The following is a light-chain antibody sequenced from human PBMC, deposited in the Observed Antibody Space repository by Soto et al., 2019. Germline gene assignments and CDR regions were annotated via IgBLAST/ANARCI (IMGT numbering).Light chain of an antibody. J-gene: IGKJ3*01. CDR3: QQYNYWPET. CDR2: DAS. Sequence: EVVMTQSPATLSVSPGDRATLSCRASHSVSNNLAWYQHKPGQAPRLLIYDASTRATGIPASFSGSGSGTELTLTISSLQSEDFAIFYCQQYNYWPETVGHGTTVDIK. CDR1: HSVSNN. V-gene: IGKV3-15*01.